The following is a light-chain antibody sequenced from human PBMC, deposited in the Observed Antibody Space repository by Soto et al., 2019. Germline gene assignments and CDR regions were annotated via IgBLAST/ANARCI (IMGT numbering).Light chain of an antibody. CDR1: QSVSNNY. Sequence: EILFTPSPGTLSLSPGERATPSCRASQSVSNNYLAWYQQKPGQAPRLLIYNASNRTTGIPARFSGSGSGTDFTLTISSLEPEDFAVYYCQQRGDWPPITFGQGTRLEIK. CDR3: QQRGDWPPIT. CDR2: NAS. J-gene: IGKJ5*01. V-gene: IGKV3-11*01.